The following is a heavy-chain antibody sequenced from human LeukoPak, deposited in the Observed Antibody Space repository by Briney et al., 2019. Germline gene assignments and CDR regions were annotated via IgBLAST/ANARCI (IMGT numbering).Heavy chain of an antibody. CDR1: GDSIGSGSYY. V-gene: IGHV4-61*02. CDR3: ARGKRRGYYDISGFDY. D-gene: IGHD3-22*01. Sequence: PSQTLSLTCTVSGDSIGSGSYYWSWIRQPAGKGLEWIGRIHTSGRTNYNPSLKSRVTISVDTSKNHFSLKLSSVTAADTAVYYCARGKRRGYYDISGFDYWGQGTLVTVSS. J-gene: IGHJ4*02. CDR2: IHTSGRT.